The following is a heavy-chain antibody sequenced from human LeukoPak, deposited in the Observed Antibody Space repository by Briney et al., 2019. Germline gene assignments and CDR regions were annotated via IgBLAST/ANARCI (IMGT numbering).Heavy chain of an antibody. CDR1: GFTFSSYA. CDR3: ARDRLRWDYFDY. D-gene: IGHD4-23*01. J-gene: IGHJ4*02. V-gene: IGHV3-30*04. CDR2: ISYDGSNK. Sequence: PGGSLRLSCAASGFTFSSYAMHWVRQAPGKGLEVVAVISYDGSNKYYADSVKGRFTISRDNSKSTLYLQMNSLRAEDTAVYYCARDRLRWDYFDYWGQGTLVTVSS.